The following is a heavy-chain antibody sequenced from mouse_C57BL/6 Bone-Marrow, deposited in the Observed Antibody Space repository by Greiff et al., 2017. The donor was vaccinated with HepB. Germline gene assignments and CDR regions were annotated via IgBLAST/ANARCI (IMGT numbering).Heavy chain of an antibody. J-gene: IGHJ2*01. CDR1: GYTFTSYW. CDR2: IYPGSGST. CDR3: ARGTTVVLDY. D-gene: IGHD1-1*01. Sequence: VQLQQPGAELVKPGASVKMSCKASGYTFTSYWITWVKQRPGQGLEWIGDIYPGSGSTNYNEKFKSKATLTVAPSSSTAYMQLSSLTSEDSAVYYCARGTTVVLDYWGQGTTLTVSS. V-gene: IGHV1-55*01.